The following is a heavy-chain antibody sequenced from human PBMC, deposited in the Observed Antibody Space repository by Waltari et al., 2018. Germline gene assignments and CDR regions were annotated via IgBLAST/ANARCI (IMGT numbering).Heavy chain of an antibody. CDR2: IYYSGST. Sequence: QLQLQESGPGLVKPSETLSLTCTVSGGSISSSSYYWGWIRQPPGKGLEWIGSIYYSGSTYYNPSLKSRVTISVDTSKNQFSLKLSSVTAADTAVYYCARLDTGYQTNYYYYYGMDVWGQGTTVTVSS. D-gene: IGHD5-18*01. CDR1: GGSISSSSYY. V-gene: IGHV4-39*01. CDR3: ARLDTGYQTNYYYYYGMDV. J-gene: IGHJ6*02.